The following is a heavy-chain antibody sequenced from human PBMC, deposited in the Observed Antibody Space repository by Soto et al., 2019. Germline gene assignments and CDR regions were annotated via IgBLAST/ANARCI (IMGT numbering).Heavy chain of an antibody. CDR1: GGSISSYY. D-gene: IGHD5-12*01. Sequence: PSETLSLTCTVSGGSISSYYWSWIRQPPGKGLEWIGYIYYSGSTNYNPSLKSRVTISVDTSKNQFSLKLSSVTAADTAVYYCVRADIVATIAFDYWGQGTLVTVSS. CDR3: VRADIVATIAFDY. J-gene: IGHJ4*02. V-gene: IGHV4-59*01. CDR2: IYYSGST.